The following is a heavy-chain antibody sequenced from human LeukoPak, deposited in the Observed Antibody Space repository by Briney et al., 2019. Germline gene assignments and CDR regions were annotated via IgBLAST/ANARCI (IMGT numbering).Heavy chain of an antibody. CDR3: ARDCEAAAGSLRDY. CDR1: GYTFTSHY. D-gene: IGHD6-13*01. J-gene: IGHJ4*02. Sequence: ASVKVSCKASGYTFTSHYMHCVRQAPGQGLEWMGIINPSGGGTRYAQKFQGRVTMTRDAPTSTVYMELSSLRSEDTAVYYCARDCEAAAGSLRDYWGQGTLVIVSS. V-gene: IGHV1-46*01. CDR2: INPSGGGT.